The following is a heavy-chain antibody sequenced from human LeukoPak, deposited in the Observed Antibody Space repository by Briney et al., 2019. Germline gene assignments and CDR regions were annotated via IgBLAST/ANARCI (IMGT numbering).Heavy chain of an antibody. CDR3: ARTTRYYDSSGCFDF. V-gene: IGHV4-59*08. CDR1: GGSITTYF. J-gene: IGHJ4*02. CDR2: IYYSGST. Sequence: SETLSLTCTVSGGSITTYFWNWIRQPPGKGLEWIAYIYYSGSTNYNPSLKSRVTISVDTSKNQFSLKLSSVTAADTAVYYCARTTRYYDSSGCFDFWGQGTLVTVSS. D-gene: IGHD3-22*01.